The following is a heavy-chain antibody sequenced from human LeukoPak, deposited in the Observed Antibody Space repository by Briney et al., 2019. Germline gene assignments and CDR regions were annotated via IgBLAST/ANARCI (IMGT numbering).Heavy chain of an antibody. CDR2: ISGSGGST. CDR1: GFTFSSYA. Sequence: GESLRLSCAASGFTFSSYAMSWVRQAPGKGLEWVSAISGSGGSTYYADSVKGRFTISRDNSKNTLYLQMNSLRAEDTAVYYCAKAAVRYCSSTSCPTIWGQGTLVTVSS. CDR3: AKAAVRYCSSTSCPTI. D-gene: IGHD2-2*01. V-gene: IGHV3-23*01. J-gene: IGHJ4*02.